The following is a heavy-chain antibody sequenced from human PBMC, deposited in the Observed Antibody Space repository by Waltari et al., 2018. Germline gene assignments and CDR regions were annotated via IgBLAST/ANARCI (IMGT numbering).Heavy chain of an antibody. Sequence: EVQLVESGGVVVQPGGSLRLSCAASGFTFDDYAMHRVRQAPGKGLEWVSLISWDGGSTYYADSVKGRFTISRDNSKNSLYLQMNSLRAEDTALYYCAKDIGIAFYGMDVWGQGTTVTVSS. D-gene: IGHD1-26*01. CDR1: GFTFDDYA. V-gene: IGHV3-43D*04. J-gene: IGHJ6*02. CDR3: AKDIGIAFYGMDV. CDR2: ISWDGGST.